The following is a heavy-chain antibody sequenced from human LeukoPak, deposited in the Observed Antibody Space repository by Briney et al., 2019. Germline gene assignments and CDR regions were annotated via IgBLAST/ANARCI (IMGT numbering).Heavy chain of an antibody. Sequence: ASVKVSCKASGYTFTSYYMHWVRQAPGQGLEWMGIINPSGGSTSYAQKFQGRVTMTRDTSTSTVYMELSSLRSEDTAVYYCARGGEMVTMINGFHHWGQGTLVTVSS. CDR1: GYTFTSYY. J-gene: IGHJ1*01. CDR2: INPSGGST. CDR3: ARGGEMVTMINGFHH. D-gene: IGHD3-22*01. V-gene: IGHV1-46*03.